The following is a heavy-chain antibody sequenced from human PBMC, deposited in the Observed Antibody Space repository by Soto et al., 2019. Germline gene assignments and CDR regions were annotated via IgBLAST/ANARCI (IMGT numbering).Heavy chain of an antibody. J-gene: IGHJ4*02. Sequence: PSETLSLTCTVSDGSIYRRGSYWGWIRQPPGRGLEWTGNLDYNGVTYSNPSLKSRVTISRDTSKNQFTLKLTSVTAADTALYYCGKVLVGVTGHTDSDSWGPGTLVTVSS. D-gene: IGHD2-15*01. CDR1: DGSIYRRGSY. CDR3: GKVLVGVTGHTDSDS. V-gene: IGHV4-39*01. CDR2: LDYNGVT.